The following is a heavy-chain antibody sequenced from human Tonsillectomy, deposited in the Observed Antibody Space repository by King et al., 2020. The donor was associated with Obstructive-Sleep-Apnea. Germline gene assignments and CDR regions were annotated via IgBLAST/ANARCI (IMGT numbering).Heavy chain of an antibody. CDR1: GGSFSGYY. V-gene: IGHV4-34*12. D-gene: IGHD4-23*01. Sequence: VQLQQWGAGLLKPSETLSLTCAVYGGSFSGYYWSWIRQPPGKGLEWIGEIIHSGSTNYNPSLKSRVTMSVDTSKNQFSLNLSAVTAADAAVYYCATLVTAGYWGQGTLVSVSS. J-gene: IGHJ4*02. CDR3: ATLVTAGY. CDR2: IIHSGST.